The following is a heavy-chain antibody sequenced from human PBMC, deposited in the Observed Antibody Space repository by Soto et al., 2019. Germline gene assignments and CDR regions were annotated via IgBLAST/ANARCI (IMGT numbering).Heavy chain of an antibody. D-gene: IGHD2-2*03. V-gene: IGHV2-26*01. CDR2: ILSNDEK. CDR1: GSSRSNATRG. Sequence: SGPTQVNPTAPLTLTCTVSGSSRSNATRGVSWFRQPPGKALEWLAQILSNDEKAYSTSLKSRLTISKDTSKSQVGLTMTNMEHVDTATYYCARMGGYCSSTSCYYYGMDVWGQGTTVTVSS. CDR3: ARMGGYCSSTSCYYYGMDV. J-gene: IGHJ6*02.